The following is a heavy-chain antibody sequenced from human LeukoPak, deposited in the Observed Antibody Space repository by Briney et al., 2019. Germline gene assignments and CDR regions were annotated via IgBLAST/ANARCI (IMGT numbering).Heavy chain of an antibody. CDR2: INPSGGST. Sequence: ASVKVSCKASGYTFTSYYMHWVRQAPGQGLEWMGIINPSGGSTSYAQKFQGRVTMTRDTSTSTVYMELSSLRSEDTAVYYCAREGKETTVVIPNDYWGQGTLSPSPQ. V-gene: IGHV1-46*01. J-gene: IGHJ4*02. D-gene: IGHD4-23*01. CDR1: GYTFTSYY. CDR3: AREGKETTVVIPNDY.